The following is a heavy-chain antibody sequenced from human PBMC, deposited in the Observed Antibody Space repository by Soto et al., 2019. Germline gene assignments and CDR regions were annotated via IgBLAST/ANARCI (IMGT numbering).Heavy chain of an antibody. J-gene: IGHJ5*02. CDR1: GISLSSGGYY. CDR3: ARGRNWFDP. CDR2: IYYSGST. V-gene: IGHV4-39*01. Sequence: PSETLSLTCTVSGISLSSGGYYWNWIRQPPGKGLEWIGSIYYSGSTYYNPSLKSRVTISVDTSKNQFSLKLSSVTAADTAVYYCARGRNWFDPWGQGTLVTVSS.